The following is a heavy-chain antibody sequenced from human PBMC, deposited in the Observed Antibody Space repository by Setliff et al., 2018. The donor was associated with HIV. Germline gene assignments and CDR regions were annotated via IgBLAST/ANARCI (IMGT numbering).Heavy chain of an antibody. CDR1: GFSFSDFW. Sequence: LRLSCAASGFSFSDFWMHWVRQVPGKGLAWVSRVYSAGTTTTYADSVKGRFTISRDNGKNTLYLQMNSLRAEDTAVYYCAKDRSGSYSFARDWGQGTLVTVSS. CDR3: AKDRSGSYSFARD. D-gene: IGHD1-26*01. CDR2: VYSAGTTT. J-gene: IGHJ4*02. V-gene: IGHV3-74*01.